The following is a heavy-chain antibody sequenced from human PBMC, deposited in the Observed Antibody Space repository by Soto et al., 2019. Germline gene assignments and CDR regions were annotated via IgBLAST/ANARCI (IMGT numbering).Heavy chain of an antibody. CDR2: IYYSGST. CDR3: ALSSNYGEWYNWFDP. CDR1: GGSISSGGYY. V-gene: IGHV4-31*03. Sequence: SETLSITCTVSGGSISSGGYYGSWIRQHPGKGLEWIGYIYYSGSTYYNPSLKSRVTISVDTSKNQFSLKLSSVTAADTAVYYCALSSNYGEWYNWFDPWGQGTLVTVSS. J-gene: IGHJ5*02. D-gene: IGHD4-17*01.